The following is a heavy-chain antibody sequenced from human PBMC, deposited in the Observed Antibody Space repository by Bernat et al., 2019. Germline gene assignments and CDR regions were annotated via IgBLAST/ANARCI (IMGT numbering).Heavy chain of an antibody. CDR2: IYPGDSDT. CDR1: GYSFTSYW. CDR3: ATASGPYDYVWGSYRYTNYFDY. Sequence: EVQLVQSGAEVKKPGESLKISCKGSGYSFTSYWIGWVRQIPGKGLEWMGIIYPGDSDTRYSPSFQGQVTNSADKSISTAYLQWSSLKAWDTAMYYCATASGPYDYVWGSYRYTNYFDYWGQGTLVTVSS. D-gene: IGHD3-16*02. V-gene: IGHV5-51*03. J-gene: IGHJ4*02.